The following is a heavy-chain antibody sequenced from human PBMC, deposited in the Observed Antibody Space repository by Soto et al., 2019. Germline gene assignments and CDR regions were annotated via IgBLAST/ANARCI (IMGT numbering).Heavy chain of an antibody. D-gene: IGHD2-15*01. CDR1: GYTFTRYT. Sequence: ASVKLSCKASGYTFTRYTMNWVRQAPGQRLEWMGWINPDNGNTKSSQKFQDRVIITRDTSASTAYMDLSSLRSEDTAVYYCARAIATGQLDPWGQGTLVTVSS. V-gene: IGHV1-3*01. J-gene: IGHJ5*02. CDR2: INPDNGNT. CDR3: ARAIATGQLDP.